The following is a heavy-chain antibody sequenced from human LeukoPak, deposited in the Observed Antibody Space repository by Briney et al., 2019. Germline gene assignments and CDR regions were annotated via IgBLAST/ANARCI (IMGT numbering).Heavy chain of an antibody. D-gene: IGHD3-9*01. Sequence: SETLSLTCAVSGGSISSSNGWSWVRQPPGRGLEWIGEIHHSGSTNYNPSLKSRVTISVDKSKNQFSLNLSSMTAADTAVYYCARVDFDIGDFDYWGQGTLVTVSS. J-gene: IGHJ4*02. CDR2: IHHSGST. CDR3: ARVDFDIGDFDY. CDR1: GGSISSSNG. V-gene: IGHV4-4*02.